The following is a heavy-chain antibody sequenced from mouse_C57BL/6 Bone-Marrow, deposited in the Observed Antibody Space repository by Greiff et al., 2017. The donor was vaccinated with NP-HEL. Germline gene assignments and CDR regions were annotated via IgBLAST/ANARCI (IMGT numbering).Heavy chain of an antibody. V-gene: IGHV1-39*01. D-gene: IGHD1-1*01. CDR1: GYSFTDYN. CDR3: ACHYYGSSSCAY. Sequence: EVQLQPSGPELVKPGASVKISCKASGYSFTDYNMNWVKQSNGKSLEWIGVINPNYGTTSYNQKFKGKATLTVDQSSSTAYMQLNSLTSEDSAVYYGACHYYGSSSCAYWGQGTLVTGSA. CDR2: INPNYGTT. J-gene: IGHJ3*01.